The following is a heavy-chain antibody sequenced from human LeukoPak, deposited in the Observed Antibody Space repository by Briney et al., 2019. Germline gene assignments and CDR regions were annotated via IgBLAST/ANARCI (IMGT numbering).Heavy chain of an antibody. V-gene: IGHV3-30*02. CDR3: ARNSLEGGTDY. J-gene: IGHJ4*02. D-gene: IGHD1-26*01. CDR1: GFTFSSYG. Sequence: PGGSLRLSCAASGFTFSSYGMHWVRQAPGKGLEWVAFIQYDVSSEYYADSVKGRFTVSRDNSKDTLYLQMNSLRAEDTAVYYCARNSLEGGTDYWGQGTLVTVSS. CDR2: IQYDVSSE.